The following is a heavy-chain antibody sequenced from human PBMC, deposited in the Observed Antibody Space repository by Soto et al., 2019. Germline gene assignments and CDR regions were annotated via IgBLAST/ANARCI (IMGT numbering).Heavy chain of an antibody. CDR1: GYSFTSYW. CDR3: VRMVQGYDRYYYYYYMDV. D-gene: IGHD5-12*01. CDR2: IYPGDSDT. V-gene: IGHV5-51*01. J-gene: IGHJ6*03. Sequence: PGESLKISCKGSGYSFTSYWIGWVRQMPGKGLEWMGIIYPGDSDTRYSPSFQGQVTISADKSISTAYLQWSSLKASDTAMYYCVRMVQGYDRYYYYYYMDVWGKGTTVTVSS.